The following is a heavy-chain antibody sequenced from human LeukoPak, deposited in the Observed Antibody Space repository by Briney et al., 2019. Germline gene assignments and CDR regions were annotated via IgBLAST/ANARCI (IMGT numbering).Heavy chain of an antibody. V-gene: IGHV6-1*01. CDR2: TYYRSKWYN. Sequence: ASQTLSLTCAISGDSVSSNSAGWNWIRQSPFRGLEWLGRTYYRSKWYNDYAVSVKSRITINPDTSKNQFSLQLNSVTPEDTAVYFCARFAGGHFDYWGQGTLVAVSS. CDR3: ARFAGGHFDY. D-gene: IGHD2-8*02. CDR1: GDSVSSNSAG. J-gene: IGHJ4*02.